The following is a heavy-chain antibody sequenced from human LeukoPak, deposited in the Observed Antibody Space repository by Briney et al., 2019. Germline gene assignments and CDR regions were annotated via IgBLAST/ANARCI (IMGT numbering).Heavy chain of an antibody. CDR3: VKESGFMVAPNSAFDI. CDR1: GFTFNSYP. D-gene: IGHD4/OR15-4a*01. J-gene: IGHJ3*02. V-gene: IGHV3-64D*06. Sequence: GGSLRLSCSASGFTFNSYPVHWVRQAPGKGLEYVSGISRNGGSTYYADSVKGRFTMSRDNSKNTLYLQMSSLRAEDTAVYYCVKESGFMVAPNSAFDIWGQGTMVTVSS. CDR2: ISRNGGST.